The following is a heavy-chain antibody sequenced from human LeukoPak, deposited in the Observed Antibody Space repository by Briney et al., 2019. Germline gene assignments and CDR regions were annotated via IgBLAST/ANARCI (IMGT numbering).Heavy chain of an antibody. CDR2: INHSGST. Sequence: SETLSLTCAVYGGSFSGYYWSWIRQPPGKGLEWIGEINHSGSTNYNPSLKSRVTISVDTSKDQFSLKLSSVTAADTAVYYCARYSSSWYPVFDYWGQGTLVTVSS. CDR1: GGSFSGYY. CDR3: ARYSSSWYPVFDY. D-gene: IGHD6-13*01. J-gene: IGHJ4*02. V-gene: IGHV4-34*01.